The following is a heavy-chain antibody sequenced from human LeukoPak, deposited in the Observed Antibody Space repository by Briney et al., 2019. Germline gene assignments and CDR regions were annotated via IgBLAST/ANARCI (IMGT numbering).Heavy chain of an antibody. CDR2: INHSGST. J-gene: IGHJ5*02. V-gene: IGHV4-34*01. CDR1: GGSFSDYY. Sequence: PSETLSLTCAVYGGSFSDYYWSWIRQPPGEWLEWIGEINHSGSTNYNPSLKSLKSRVTISVDTSNNQFSLNLSSVTAADTAVYYCARTDYRAWGQGTLVTVSS. D-gene: IGHD4-11*01. CDR3: ARTDYRA.